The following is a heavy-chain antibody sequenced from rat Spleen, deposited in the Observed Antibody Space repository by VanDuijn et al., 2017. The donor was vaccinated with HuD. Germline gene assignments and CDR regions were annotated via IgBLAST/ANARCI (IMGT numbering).Heavy chain of an antibody. CDR1: GLSFSNYD. D-gene: IGHD2-5*01. Sequence: EVQLVESGGGLVQPGRSLKLSCAASGLSFSNYDMAWVRQAPTKGLERVASISYDGTATYYRDSVKGRFTLSRNNAKSTLYLQVDSLRSEDTATYYCTRGGYFRYWGQGVMVTVSS. V-gene: IGHV5-20*01. CDR3: TRGGYFRY. CDR2: ISYDGTAT. J-gene: IGHJ2*01.